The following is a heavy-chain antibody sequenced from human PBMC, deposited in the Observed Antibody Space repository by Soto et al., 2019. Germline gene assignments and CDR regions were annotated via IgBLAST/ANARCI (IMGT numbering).Heavy chain of an antibody. V-gene: IGHV5-10-1*01. CDR2: IDPSDSYT. J-gene: IGHJ6*02. CDR1: GYSFTSYW. Sequence: GESLNISCKGSGYSFTSYWISWVRQMPGKGLEWMGRIDPSDSYTNYSPSFQGHVTISAAKSISTAYLQWSSLKASDTAMYYCARLWATYYYDSSGPSMDVWGQGTTVTVSS. D-gene: IGHD3-22*01. CDR3: ARLWATYYYDSSGPSMDV.